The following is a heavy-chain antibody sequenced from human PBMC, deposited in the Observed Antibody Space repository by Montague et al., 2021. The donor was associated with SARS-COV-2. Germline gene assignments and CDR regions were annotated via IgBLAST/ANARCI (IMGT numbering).Heavy chain of an antibody. Sequence: TLSLTCSVSGGSISSANDYWTWIRQLAGKGLEWIGHISTSGSSSYDLTLKSRATIILDTSKLQFSLELTSVTAADTADYYCAKDRRGMAMAGRAYYYYYMDVWGRGTTVTVSS. V-gene: IGHV4-61*09. CDR2: ISTSGSS. CDR1: GGSISSANDY. J-gene: IGHJ6*03. CDR3: AKDRRGMAMAGRAYYYYYMDV. D-gene: IGHD6-19*01.